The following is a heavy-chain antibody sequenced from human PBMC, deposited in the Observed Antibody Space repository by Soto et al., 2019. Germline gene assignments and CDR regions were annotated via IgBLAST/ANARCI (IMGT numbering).Heavy chain of an antibody. CDR3: ARDSHYYSSGSPPGYFDY. V-gene: IGHV4-34*01. J-gene: IGHJ4*02. D-gene: IGHD3-10*01. CDR2: INHSGST. CDR1: GGSFSGYY. Sequence: SETLSLTCAVYGGSFSGYYWSWIRQPPGKGLEWIGEINHSGSTNYNPSLKSRVTISVDTSKNQFSLKLSSVTAADTAVYYCARDSHYYSSGSPPGYFDYWGQGTLVTVSS.